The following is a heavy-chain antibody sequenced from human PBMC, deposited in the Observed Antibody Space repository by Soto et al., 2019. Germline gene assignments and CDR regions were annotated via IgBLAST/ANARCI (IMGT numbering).Heavy chain of an antibody. Sequence: ASVKVSCKASGYTFTSYGISWVRQAPGQGLEWMGWISAYNGNTNYAQKLQGRVTMTRDTPASTAYMELSSLTSDDTAVYYCARAPCSGGSCTIDYWGQGTLVTVS. D-gene: IGHD2-15*01. CDR2: ISAYNGNT. CDR3: ARAPCSGGSCTIDY. CDR1: GYTFTSYG. V-gene: IGHV1-18*01. J-gene: IGHJ4*02.